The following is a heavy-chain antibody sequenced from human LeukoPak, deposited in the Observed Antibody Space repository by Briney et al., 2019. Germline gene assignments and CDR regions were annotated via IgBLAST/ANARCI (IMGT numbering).Heavy chain of an antibody. CDR1: GFTFSDYY. V-gene: IGHV3-11*01. Sequence: GGSLRLSCVASGFTFSDYYMSWMRQAPGKGLEWISYMSSSGTTNYYADSVKGRFTISRDNAKNSLYLQMGSLRAEDTAVYHCARGYYGPSGYPLFEQRGQGTLVT. J-gene: IGHJ1*01. CDR3: ARGYYGPSGYPLFEQ. D-gene: IGHD3-22*01. CDR2: MSSSGTTN.